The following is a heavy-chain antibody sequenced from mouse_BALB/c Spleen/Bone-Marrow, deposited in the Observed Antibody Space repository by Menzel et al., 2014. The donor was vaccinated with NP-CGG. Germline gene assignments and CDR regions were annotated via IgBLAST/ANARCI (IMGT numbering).Heavy chain of an antibody. CDR2: IHYSGST. V-gene: IGHV3-1*02. D-gene: IGHD2-1*01. CDR1: GYSITSGYS. CDR3: ARDYGNYWYFDV. J-gene: IGHJ1*01. Sequence: EVKLVESGPDLVKPSQSLSLTCTVTGYSITSGYSCHWIRQFPGNKLEWMGYIHYSGSTNYNPSLKSRISITRDTSKSQFFLQLNSVTTEDTATYYCARDYGNYWYFDVWGAGTTVTVSS.